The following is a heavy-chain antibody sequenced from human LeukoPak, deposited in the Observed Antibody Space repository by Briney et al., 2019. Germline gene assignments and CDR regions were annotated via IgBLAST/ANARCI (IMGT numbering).Heavy chain of an antibody. CDR2: IYSGGTT. CDR3: ARVDTVMAYYFDL. CDR1: GFTVSTNC. Sequence: GGSLRLSCAAFGFTVSTNCMTWVRQAPGKGVEWVSTIYSGGTTYYADCVMGRFTISRHNSRNTLYLQMNSLRAEDTAVYYCARVDTVMAYYFDLWGQGTLVTVSS. D-gene: IGHD5-18*01. J-gene: IGHJ4*02. V-gene: IGHV3-53*04.